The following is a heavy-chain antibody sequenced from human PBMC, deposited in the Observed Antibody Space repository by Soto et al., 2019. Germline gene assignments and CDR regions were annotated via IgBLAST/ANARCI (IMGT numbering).Heavy chain of an antibody. V-gene: IGHV3-23*01. CDR2: ISNNGGST. D-gene: IGHD6-19*01. CDR3: AKGYIAGATGWLDP. J-gene: IGHJ5*02. CDR1: GFTFSSYA. Sequence: EVQLLESGGGLVQPGESLRLSCAASGFTFSSYALTWFRQAPGKGLEWVSAISNNGGSTYYADSVKGRFTVSRDNSKNTLYLQMNSLRAEDTAVYYCAKGYIAGATGWLDPWGQGTLVTVSS.